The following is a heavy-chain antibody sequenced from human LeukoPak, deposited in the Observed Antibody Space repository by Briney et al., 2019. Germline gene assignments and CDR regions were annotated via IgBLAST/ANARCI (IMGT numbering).Heavy chain of an antibody. V-gene: IGHV3-23*01. CDR1: GFTFSSYA. CDR3: AKKGDSGWVFDY. J-gene: IGHJ4*02. D-gene: IGHD6-19*01. CDR2: ISGSGGST. Sequence: GGSLTLSCAASGFTFSSYAMSWVRQAPGKGLEWVSGISGSGGSTHYADSVRGQFTISRDNSKNTLWLQMNSLRAEDTALYYCAKKGDSGWVFDYWGQGTLVTVSS.